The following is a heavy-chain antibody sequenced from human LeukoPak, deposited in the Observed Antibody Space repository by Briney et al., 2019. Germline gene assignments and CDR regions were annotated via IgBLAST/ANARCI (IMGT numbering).Heavy chain of an antibody. CDR3: AREGGYYDSSGYAPNSDY. D-gene: IGHD3-22*01. J-gene: IGHJ4*02. CDR1: GFTFSSYW. Sequence: GGSLRLSCAASGFTFSSYWMHWVRQAPGKGLVWVSRINSGGSSTTYADSGKGRFTISRENAKNTLNLQMNSLRVEDTAVYYCAREGGYYDSSGYAPNSDYWGQGTLVTVSS. V-gene: IGHV3-74*01. CDR2: INSGGSST.